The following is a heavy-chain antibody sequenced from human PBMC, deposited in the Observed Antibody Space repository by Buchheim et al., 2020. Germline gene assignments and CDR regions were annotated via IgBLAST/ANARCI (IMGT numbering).Heavy chain of an antibody. D-gene: IGHD3-22*01. CDR1: GFTFSSYA. CDR3: AKLPQNPYYDSSGYPNYYYYGMDV. V-gene: IGHV3-23*01. J-gene: IGHJ6*02. CDR2: ISGSGGST. Sequence: EVQLLESGGGLVQPGGSLRLSCAASGFTFSSYAMSWVRQAPGKGLEWVSAISGSGGSTYYADSVKGRFTISRDNSKNTLYLQMNSLRAEDTAVYYCAKLPQNPYYDSSGYPNYYYYGMDVWGQGTT.